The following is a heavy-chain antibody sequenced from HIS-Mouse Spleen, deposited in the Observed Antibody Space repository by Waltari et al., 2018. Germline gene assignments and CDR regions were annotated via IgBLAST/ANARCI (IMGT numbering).Heavy chain of an antibody. CDR3: ARDFHDFWSGYYGGDKKHDAFDI. CDR1: GGSISIYY. Sequence: QVQLQESGPGLVKPSETLSLTCTVSGGSISIYYWRWIRPPAGTGPGVHGRIYPSGSPNYNPSLKSRVTMSVDTSKNQFSLKLSSVTAADTAVYYCARDFHDFWSGYYGGDKKHDAFDIWGQGTMVTVSS. CDR2: IYPSGSP. J-gene: IGHJ3*02. D-gene: IGHD3-3*01. V-gene: IGHV4-4*07.